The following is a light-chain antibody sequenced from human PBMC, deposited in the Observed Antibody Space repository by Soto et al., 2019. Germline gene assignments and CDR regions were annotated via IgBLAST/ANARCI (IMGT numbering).Light chain of an antibody. CDR1: SSNIASRS. CDR3: QSYDRSLSAWV. CDR2: GNS. J-gene: IGLJ3*02. Sequence: QSVLTQPPSASATPGQRVTISCSGSSSNIASRSVYWYQQLPGTAPKLLIYGNSNRPSGVPDRFSGSRSGTTASLAITGLQAEDEADYYCQSYDRSLSAWVFGGGTKVTVL. V-gene: IGLV1-40*01.